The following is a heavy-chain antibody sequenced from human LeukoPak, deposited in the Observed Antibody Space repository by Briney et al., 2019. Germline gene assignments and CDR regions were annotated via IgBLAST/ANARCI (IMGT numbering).Heavy chain of an antibody. J-gene: IGHJ4*02. D-gene: IGHD2-15*01. V-gene: IGHV4-34*01. CDR3: ARSRGYCSGGSCYSAVEGAGFDY. CDR2: INHSGST. CDR1: GVSFSGYY. Sequence: PSETLSLTCAVYGVSFSGYYWSWLRQPPGKGLEWIGEINHSGSTNYNPSLKSRVTISVDTSKNQFSLKLSSVTAADTAVYYCARSRGYCSGGSCYSAVEGAGFDYWGQGTLVTVSS.